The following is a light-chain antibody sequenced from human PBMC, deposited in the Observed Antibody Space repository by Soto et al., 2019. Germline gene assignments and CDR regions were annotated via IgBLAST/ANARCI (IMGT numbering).Light chain of an antibody. CDR1: QSINSY. J-gene: IGKJ1*01. CDR3: QQSYTTPRT. V-gene: IGKV1-39*01. CDR2: TTS. Sequence: DIQMTQSPSSLSASVGDRVTITCRTSQSINSYLNWYQQKPGKAPKLVIYTTSNLQNGVPSSCRGSGSGTDFTLTIGSLQPEDFATYYCQQSYTTPRTYGQGTKVEIK.